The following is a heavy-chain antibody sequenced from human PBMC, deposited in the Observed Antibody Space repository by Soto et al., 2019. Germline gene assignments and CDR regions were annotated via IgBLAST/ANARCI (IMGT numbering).Heavy chain of an antibody. CDR3: ARDIRGWFDP. V-gene: IGHV1-18*01. J-gene: IGHJ5*02. Sequence: QVHLVQSGAEVKKPGASVKVSCKASGYTFTNYDINWVRQAPGQGLEWMGWISTYTGNTNYAQKLQGRVTMTTDTSTSTAYMELRSLRSDDTAVYYCARDIRGWFDPWGQGTLVTVSS. CDR1: GYTFTNYD. D-gene: IGHD2-2*02. CDR2: ISTYTGNT.